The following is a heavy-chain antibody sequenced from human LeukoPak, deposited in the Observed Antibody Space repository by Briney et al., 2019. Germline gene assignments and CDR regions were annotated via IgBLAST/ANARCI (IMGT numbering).Heavy chain of an antibody. J-gene: IGHJ4*02. V-gene: IGHV4-59*08. Sequence: SETLSLTCTVSGGSISGYYWSWIRQPPGKGLEWIGYIYYSGGTNYNPSLKSRVTILVDASKNQFFLKLSSVTAADTAVYHCARLRNKYDTSGYYPFDYWGQGTLVTVSS. CDR2: IYYSGGT. CDR3: ARLRNKYDTSGYYPFDY. CDR1: GGSISGYY. D-gene: IGHD3-22*01.